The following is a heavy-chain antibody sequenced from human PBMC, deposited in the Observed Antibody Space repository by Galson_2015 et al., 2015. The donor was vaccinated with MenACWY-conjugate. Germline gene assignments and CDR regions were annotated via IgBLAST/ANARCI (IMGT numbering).Heavy chain of an antibody. CDR1: GFTFSTYW. CDR2: INSDGRST. J-gene: IGHJ5*02. D-gene: IGHD5-12*01. Sequence: SLRLSCAASGFTFSTYWMHWVRQAPGKGLVWVSRINSDGRSTSYADSVKGRFTISRDNAKNTLYLQMNSLRAEDTAVYYCAKDFGAEYSGYALLDLWGQGTLVTVST. V-gene: IGHV3-74*01. CDR3: AKDFGAEYSGYALLDL.